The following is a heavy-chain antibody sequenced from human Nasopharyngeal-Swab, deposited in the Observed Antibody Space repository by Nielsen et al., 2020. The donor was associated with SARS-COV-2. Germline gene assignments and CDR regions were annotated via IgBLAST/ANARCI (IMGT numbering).Heavy chain of an antibody. J-gene: IGHJ6*02. D-gene: IGHD3-3*01. Sequence: GESMKISCAASGFTYTNYTFNWVRQAPGKVLEWVSSISSSSSYIYYADSVKGRFAISRDNAKNSLYLQMISLIAEDTAVYYCARDGLDYDFWSAYFMDVWGQGTTVTVSS. CDR1: GFTYTNYT. CDR3: ARDGLDYDFWSAYFMDV. V-gene: IGHV3-21*01. CDR2: ISSSSSYI.